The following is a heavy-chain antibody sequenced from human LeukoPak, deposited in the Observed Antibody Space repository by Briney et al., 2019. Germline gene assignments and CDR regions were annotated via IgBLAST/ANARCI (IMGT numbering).Heavy chain of an antibody. D-gene: IGHD3-3*01. CDR1: GGSFSGYY. J-gene: IGHJ4*02. CDR2: INHSGST. V-gene: IGHV4-34*01. Sequence: SETLSLTCAVYGGSFSGYYWSWIRQPPGKGLEWIGEINHSGSTNYNPSLKSRVTISVDTSKNQFSLKLSSVTAADTAVYYCARGHYDFWSGYRSQNFDYWGQVTLVTVSS. CDR3: ARGHYDFWSGYRSQNFDY.